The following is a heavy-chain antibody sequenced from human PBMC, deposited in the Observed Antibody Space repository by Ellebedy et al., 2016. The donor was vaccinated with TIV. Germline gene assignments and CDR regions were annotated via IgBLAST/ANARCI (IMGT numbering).Heavy chain of an antibody. CDR3: ARDKDDWFDP. V-gene: IGHV4-59*01. D-gene: IGHD5-24*01. Sequence: GSLRLSCAASGFTFSSYWMSWVRQPPGKGLEWIGYIYYSGSTNYNPSLKSRVTISVDTSKNQFSLKLSSVTAADTAVYYCARDKDDWFDPWGQGTLVTVSS. CDR1: GFTFSSYW. J-gene: IGHJ5*02. CDR2: IYYSGST.